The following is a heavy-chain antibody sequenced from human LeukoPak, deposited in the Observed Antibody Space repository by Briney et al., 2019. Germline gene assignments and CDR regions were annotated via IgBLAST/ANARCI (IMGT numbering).Heavy chain of an antibody. Sequence: SETLSLTCTVSGGSISSYYWSWIRQPPGKGLEWIGYIYYSGSTNYNPSLKSRVTISVDTSKNQFSLKLSSVTAADTAVYYCARVSLEDGDANFDYWGQGTPVTVSS. V-gene: IGHV4-59*01. CDR3: ARVSLEDGDANFDY. J-gene: IGHJ4*02. CDR2: IYYSGST. D-gene: IGHD4-17*01. CDR1: GGSISSYY.